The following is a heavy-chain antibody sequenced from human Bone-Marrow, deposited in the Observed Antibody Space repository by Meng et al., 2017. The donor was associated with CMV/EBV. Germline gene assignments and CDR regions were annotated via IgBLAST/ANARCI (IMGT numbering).Heavy chain of an antibody. Sequence: GGSLRLSCAASGFTVSSNYMSWVRQAPGKGLEWVSIIYSGGNTYYADSVKGRFTISRDNSKNTLYLQMNSLRADDTAVYYCARQSPGFSRGWYTPVDYCGQGTLVTVSS. CDR3: ARQSPGFSRGWYTPVDY. CDR2: IYSGGNT. V-gene: IGHV3-66*02. J-gene: IGHJ4*02. D-gene: IGHD6-19*01. CDR1: GFTVSSNY.